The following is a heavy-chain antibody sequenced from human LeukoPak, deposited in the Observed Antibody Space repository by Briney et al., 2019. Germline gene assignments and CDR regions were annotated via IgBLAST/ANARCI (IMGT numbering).Heavy chain of an antibody. D-gene: IGHD6-13*01. CDR2: IRYDGSNK. Sequence: GGSLRLSCAASEFTFSSYGMHWVRQAPGKGLEWVAFIRYDGSNKYYADSVKGRFTISRDNSKNTLYLQMNSLRAEDTAVYYCAKDNFRPIAAALDYWGQGTLVTVSS. CDR3: AKDNFRPIAAALDY. CDR1: EFTFSSYG. V-gene: IGHV3-30*02. J-gene: IGHJ4*02.